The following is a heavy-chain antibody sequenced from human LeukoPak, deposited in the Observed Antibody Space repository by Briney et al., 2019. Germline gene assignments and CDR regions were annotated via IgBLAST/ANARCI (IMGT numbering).Heavy chain of an antibody. Sequence: SETLSLTCAVYGGSFSGYYWSWIRQPPGKGPEWIGEINHSGSTNYNPSLKSRVTISVDTSKNQFSLKLSSVTAADTAVYYCASGAFLGYCSSTSCPGWFDPWGQGTLVTVSS. V-gene: IGHV4-34*01. CDR2: INHSGST. CDR1: GGSFSGYY. D-gene: IGHD2-2*01. J-gene: IGHJ5*02. CDR3: ASGAFLGYCSSTSCPGWFDP.